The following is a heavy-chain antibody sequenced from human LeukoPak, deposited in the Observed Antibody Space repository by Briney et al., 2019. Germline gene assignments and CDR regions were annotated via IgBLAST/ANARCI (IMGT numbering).Heavy chain of an antibody. Sequence: GGSLRLSCAASGVTFCKFWTYSGPDAPGEGVGCVARITLDGSITNYADSVKGRCTISRDNVNNTLYLHMDRLRAEDSAVYYCATGQGYGVDDWGQGTTVTVSS. J-gene: IGHJ6*02. CDR3: ATGQGYGVDD. V-gene: IGHV3-74*01. CDR1: GVTFCKFW. D-gene: IGHD6-13*01. CDR2: ITLDGSIT.